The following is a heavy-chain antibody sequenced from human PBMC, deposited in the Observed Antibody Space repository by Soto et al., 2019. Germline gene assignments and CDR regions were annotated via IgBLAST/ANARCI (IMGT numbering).Heavy chain of an antibody. CDR3: AHSYLRYFDWLLLVLYYFDY. CDR1: GFSLSTSGVG. CDR2: IYWDDDK. J-gene: IGHJ4*02. V-gene: IGHV2-5*02. D-gene: IGHD3-9*01. Sequence: QITLKESGPTLVKPTQTLTLTCTFSGFSLSTSGVGVGWIRQPPGKALEWLALIYWDDDKRYSPSLKSRLTITKDTSKNQVVLTMTNMDPVYTATYYCAHSYLRYFDWLLLVLYYFDYWGQGTLVTVSS.